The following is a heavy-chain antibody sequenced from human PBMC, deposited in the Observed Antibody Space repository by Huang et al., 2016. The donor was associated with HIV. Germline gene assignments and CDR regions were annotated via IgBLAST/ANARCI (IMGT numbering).Heavy chain of an antibody. D-gene: IGHD3-3*01. CDR3: AKGSERSLTGPKYQYYFDY. CDR1: IFTFSTSA. Sequence: EVQLLESGGGLVQPGGSLRLSCAASIFTFSTSAMSWVRQAPGKGPEWVSGISGSGSSTYYAYSVKGRFTISRDNSRNTLYLQMKSLRVEDTAIYYCAKGSERSLTGPKYQYYFDYWGQGTLVTVSS. V-gene: IGHV3-23*01. CDR2: ISGSGSST. J-gene: IGHJ4*02.